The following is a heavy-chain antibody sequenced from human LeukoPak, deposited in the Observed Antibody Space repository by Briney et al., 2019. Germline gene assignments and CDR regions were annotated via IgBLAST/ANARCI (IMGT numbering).Heavy chain of an antibody. CDR3: ARTVATIALPSFKY. CDR1: ALTFSDYG. J-gene: IGHJ4*02. CDR2: ISHDGSLQ. Sequence: GGSLRLSCAASALTFSDYGMDWVRQAPGKGLEWGTAISHDGSLQYFADSVKGRFTVSRDNSRNTLFLQMNSLRTEDTAVYYCARTVATIALPSFKYWGQGTLVTVSS. V-gene: IGHV3-30*03. D-gene: IGHD5-12*01.